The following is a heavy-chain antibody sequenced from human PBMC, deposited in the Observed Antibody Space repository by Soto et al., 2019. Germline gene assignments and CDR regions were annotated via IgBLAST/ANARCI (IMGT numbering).Heavy chain of an antibody. Sequence: GGSLRLSCAASGFTFSSYGMHWVRQAPGKGLEWVAVIWYDGSNKYYADSVKGRFTISRDNSKNTLYLQMNSLRAEDTAVYYCARDRGVYGPQTCLDPWGQGTLVTVSS. CDR1: GFTFSSYG. D-gene: IGHD4-17*01. V-gene: IGHV3-33*01. CDR2: IWYDGSNK. J-gene: IGHJ5*02. CDR3: ARDRGVYGPQTCLDP.